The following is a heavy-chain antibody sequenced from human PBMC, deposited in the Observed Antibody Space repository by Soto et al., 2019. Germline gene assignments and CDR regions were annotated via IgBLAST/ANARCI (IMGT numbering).Heavy chain of an antibody. V-gene: IGHV3-23*01. D-gene: IGHD5-12*01. CDR2: ISGSGGST. CDR3: AKGGTGGEASSGYAN. J-gene: IGHJ4*02. Sequence: GGSLRLSCAASGFTFSSYAMSWVRQAPGKGLEWVSAISGSGGSTYYADSVKGRFTISRDNSKNTLYLQMNSLRAEDTAVYYCAKGGTGGEASSGYANWGQGTLVTVSS. CDR1: GFTFSSYA.